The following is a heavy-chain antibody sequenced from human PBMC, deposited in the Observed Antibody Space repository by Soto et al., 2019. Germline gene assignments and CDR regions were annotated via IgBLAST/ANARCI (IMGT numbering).Heavy chain of an antibody. D-gene: IGHD2-15*01. J-gene: IGHJ6*03. CDR3: AKGLSSCSGSSCYSFGYYYYYMDV. Sequence: GGSLRLSCAASGFTFSSHDMSWVRQAPGKGLEWVSVISGSGGSTNYADSVKGRFTISRDNSKNKLYLQMNSLRVDDTAEYFCAKGLSSCSGSSCYSFGYYYYYMDVWGKGTTVTVSS. CDR2: ISGSGGST. CDR1: GFTFSSHD. V-gene: IGHV3-23*01.